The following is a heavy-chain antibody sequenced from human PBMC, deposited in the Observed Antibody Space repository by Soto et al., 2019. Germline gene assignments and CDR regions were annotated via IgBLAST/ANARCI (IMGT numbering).Heavy chain of an antibody. V-gene: IGHV3-23*01. J-gene: IGHJ4*02. D-gene: IGHD2-15*01. CDR1: GFTFSTYA. CDR2: ISGSGDSS. CDR3: AKGGEGSCSQTSCLYFSDS. Sequence: EVQLLDSGGGLVQPGGSLRLACAASGFTFSTYAMSWVRQAPGKGLEWVSTISGSGDSSYYATSVKGRFTISRDNSRNTLDLQMNSLRVEDTAVYYCAKGGEGSCSQTSCLYFSDSSGQGTLVTVSS.